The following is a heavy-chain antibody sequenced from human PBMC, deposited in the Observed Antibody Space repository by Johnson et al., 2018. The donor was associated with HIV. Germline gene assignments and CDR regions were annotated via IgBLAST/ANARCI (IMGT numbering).Heavy chain of an antibody. D-gene: IGHD1-26*01. V-gene: IGHV3-7*01. J-gene: IGHJ3*02. Sequence: VQLVESGGGLVQPGGSLRLSCAASGFTFSSYWMSWVRQGPGKGLEWVANIKQDGSEKYYVDSVKGRFTISRDNAKNSLYLQMNSLRAEDTALYYCARDLVVGIGWCVRRTPWEVDAFDIWGQGTMVTVSS. CDR3: ARDLVVGIGWCVRRTPWEVDAFDI. CDR1: GFTFSSYW. CDR2: IKQDGSEK.